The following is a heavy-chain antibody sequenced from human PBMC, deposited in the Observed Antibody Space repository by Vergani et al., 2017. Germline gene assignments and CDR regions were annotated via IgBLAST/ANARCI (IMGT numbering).Heavy chain of an antibody. Sequence: QVQLVQSGAAVKKPGASVKVSCKASGYTFTSYDINWVRQATGQGLEWMGWMNPNSGNTGYAQKFQGRVTMTRNTSISTAYMELSSLRSEDTAVYYCARGAGDAMADIEYFQHWGQGTLVTVSS. V-gene: IGHV1-8*01. CDR2: MNPNSGNT. CDR1: GYTFTSYD. CDR3: ARGAGDAMADIEYFQH. D-gene: IGHD6-19*01. J-gene: IGHJ1*01.